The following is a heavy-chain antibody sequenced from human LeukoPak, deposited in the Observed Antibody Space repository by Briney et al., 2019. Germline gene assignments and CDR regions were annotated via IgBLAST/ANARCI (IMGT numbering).Heavy chain of an antibody. CDR3: ARLRRIWNDVELVDY. V-gene: IGHV3-11*01. Sequence: NPGGSLRLSCAASGFTFSDYYMSWLRQAPGKGLEWVSYISSSGSTIYYADSVKGRFTISRDTARNSLFLQMNSLRAEDTAVYYCARLRRIWNDVELVDYWGQGTLVTVAS. CDR1: GFTFSDYY. J-gene: IGHJ4*02. CDR2: ISSSGSTI. D-gene: IGHD1-1*01.